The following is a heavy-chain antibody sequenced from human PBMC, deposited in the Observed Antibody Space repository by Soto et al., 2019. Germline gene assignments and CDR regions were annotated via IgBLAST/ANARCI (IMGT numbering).Heavy chain of an antibody. V-gene: IGHV5-10-1*01. CDR1: GYSFTSYW. CDR2: IDPSDSYT. Sequence: HGESLKISCKGSGYSFTSYWISWVRQMPGKGLEWMGRIDPSDSYTNYSPSFQGHVTISADKSISTAYLQWSSLKASDTAMYYCAAAAAGTRLYYGMDVWGQGTTVTVSS. CDR3: AAAAAGTRLYYGMDV. D-gene: IGHD6-13*01. J-gene: IGHJ6*02.